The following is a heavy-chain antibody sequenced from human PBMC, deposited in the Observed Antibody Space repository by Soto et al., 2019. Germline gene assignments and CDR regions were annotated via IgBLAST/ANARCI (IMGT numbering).Heavy chain of an antibody. CDR3: ARDTGAAYYDFWSGYYQPMWFDP. D-gene: IGHD3-3*01. J-gene: IGHJ5*02. CDR2: ISYDGSNK. CDR1: GFTFRSYA. Sequence: PGGSLRLSCAASGFTFRSYAMHLVHQAPGRGLEWVAVISYDGSNKYYADSVKGRFTISRDNSKNTLYLQMNSLRAEDTAVYYCARDTGAAYYDFWSGYYQPMWFDPWGQGT. V-gene: IGHV3-30-3*01.